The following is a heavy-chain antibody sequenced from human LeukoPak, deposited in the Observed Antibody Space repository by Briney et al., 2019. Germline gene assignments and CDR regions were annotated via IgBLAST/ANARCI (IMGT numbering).Heavy chain of an antibody. Sequence: ASVKVSCKTSGYTFTSYGISWVRQAAGQGLEWMGWISAYNGNTNYAQKLQGRVTMTTDTSTSTAYMELRSLRSDDTAVYYCARAGLGRFSSGYDYWGQGTLVTVSS. J-gene: IGHJ4*02. CDR3: ARAGLGRFSSGYDY. CDR1: GYTFTSYG. CDR2: ISAYNGNT. V-gene: IGHV1-18*01. D-gene: IGHD3-22*01.